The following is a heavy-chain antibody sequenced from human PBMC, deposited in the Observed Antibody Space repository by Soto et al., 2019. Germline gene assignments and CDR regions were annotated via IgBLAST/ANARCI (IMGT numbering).Heavy chain of an antibody. D-gene: IGHD6-13*01. V-gene: IGHV4-34*01. CDR1: GGSSISFY. Sequence: SETLSLTCAVYGGSSISFYGSWSRKSPGKGLEWIGEVNHSGSPIYNPSLKTRATISLDASRHQFSLTLNSLTAADTAVYYCADQTSAGYFDSWGQGTLVTVSS. CDR3: ADQTSAGYFDS. CDR2: VNHSGSP. J-gene: IGHJ4*02.